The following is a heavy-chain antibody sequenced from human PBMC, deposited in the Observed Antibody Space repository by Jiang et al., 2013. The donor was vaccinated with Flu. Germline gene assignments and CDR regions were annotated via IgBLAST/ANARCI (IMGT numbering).Heavy chain of an antibody. J-gene: IGHJ4*02. Sequence: VQLLESGGGLVQPGRSLRLSCAASGFTFSSSLMHWVRQAPGKGLEWVALISYDGSNKDYADSVKGRFTISRDNSKHTLYLQMNSLRVEDTGVYYCARTGDCSGGSCFRPFDCWGQGPWSPSPQ. V-gene: IGHV3-30*04. CDR3: ARTGDCSGGSCFRPFDC. CDR2: ISYDGSNK. CDR1: GFTFSSSL. D-gene: IGHD2-15*01.